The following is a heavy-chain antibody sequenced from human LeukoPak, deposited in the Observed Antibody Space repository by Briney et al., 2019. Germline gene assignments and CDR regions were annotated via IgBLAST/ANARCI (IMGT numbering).Heavy chain of an antibody. CDR3: AREGGYCSGGSCLPDY. V-gene: IGHV4-59*01. CDR1: GGSISSYY. CDR2: IYYSGST. Sequence: PSETLSLTCTVSGGSISSYYWSWIWQPPGKGLEWIGYIYYSGSTNYNPSLKSQVTISVDTSKNQFSLKLSSVTAADTAVYYCAREGGYCSGGSCLPDYWGQGTLVTVSS. D-gene: IGHD2-15*01. J-gene: IGHJ4*02.